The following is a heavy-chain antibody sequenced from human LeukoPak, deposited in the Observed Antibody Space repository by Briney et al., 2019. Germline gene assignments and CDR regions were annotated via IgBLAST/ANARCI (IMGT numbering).Heavy chain of an antibody. D-gene: IGHD3-22*01. Sequence: GGSLRLSCAASGFTFSSYAMSWVRQAPGKGLEWVSLICGSDGRTRYADSVKGRFTISRDNSKNTLYLEMNSLRAEDTAVYYCAKDSSSYDWGYMDVWGKGTTDTISS. J-gene: IGHJ6*03. CDR2: ICGSDGRT. V-gene: IGHV3-23*01. CDR3: AKDSSSYDWGYMDV. CDR1: GFTFSSYA.